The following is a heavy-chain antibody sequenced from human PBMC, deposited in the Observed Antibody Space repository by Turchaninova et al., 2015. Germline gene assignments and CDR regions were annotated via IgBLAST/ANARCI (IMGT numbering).Heavy chain of an antibody. CDR2: IYWDDDK. CDR1: GFSLSSSGVG. V-gene: IGHV2-5*02. Sequence: QITLKESGPTRVKPTQTLALTCNFSGFSLSSSGVGVAWIRQAPGKALEWLAVIYWDDDKRYSQSLKSRLTVTRDTSKNLVVLTMTNMDPVDTATYYCAHRRPNSGSWDTGIFDYWGQGTLVTVSS. J-gene: IGHJ4*02. D-gene: IGHD3-22*01. CDR3: AHRRPNSGSWDTGIFDY.